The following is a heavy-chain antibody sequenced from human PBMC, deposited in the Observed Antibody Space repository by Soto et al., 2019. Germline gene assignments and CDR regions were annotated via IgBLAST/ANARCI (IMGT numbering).Heavy chain of an antibody. CDR2: ITAGAGYT. Sequence: ASVKVSCKASGYTFTAHSIHWVRQAPGQRLEWLGWITAGAGYTDYSQNFQGRVTITRDTSASTAYMELSSLRSEDTALYYCARENLTPLGRYYDFCGRGTLVTVS. CDR3: ARENLTPLGRYYDF. D-gene: IGHD3-16*01. CDR1: GYTFTAHS. J-gene: IGHJ4*03. V-gene: IGHV1-3*01.